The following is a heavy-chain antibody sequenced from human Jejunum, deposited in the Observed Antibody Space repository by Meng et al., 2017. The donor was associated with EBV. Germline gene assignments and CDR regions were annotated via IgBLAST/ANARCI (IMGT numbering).Heavy chain of an antibody. CDR1: GYTFIDYH. CDR3: VGEIVAPYSFDQ. Sequence: VQLVQSGAEVQKPGASVKLSCKTSGYTFIDYHVHWVRQAPGQGLEWMGILNPNNGATSYAQRIRGRVTMTRDTSTSTVYMELSSLRSEDTALYYCVGEIVAPYSFDQWGQGTLVTVSS. CDR2: LNPNNGAT. D-gene: IGHD5-12*01. V-gene: IGHV1-46*01. J-gene: IGHJ4*02.